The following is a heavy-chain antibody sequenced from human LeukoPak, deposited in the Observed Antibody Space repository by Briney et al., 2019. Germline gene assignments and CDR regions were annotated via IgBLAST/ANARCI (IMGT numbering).Heavy chain of an antibody. J-gene: IGHJ6*02. Sequence: GGSLRLSCAASGFTFSSYWMHWVRQAPGKGLVWVSRINSDGSSTSYADSVKGRFTISRDNAKNTLYLQMNSLRAEDTAVYYCARFQSSGYYYYYGMDVWGQGTTVTVS. CDR1: GFTFSSYW. CDR2: INSDGSST. V-gene: IGHV3-74*01. D-gene: IGHD3-10*01. CDR3: ARFQSSGYYYYYGMDV.